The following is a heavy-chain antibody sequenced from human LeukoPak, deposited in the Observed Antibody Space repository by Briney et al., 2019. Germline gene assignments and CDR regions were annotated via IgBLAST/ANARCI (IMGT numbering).Heavy chain of an antibody. V-gene: IGHV1-2*02. J-gene: IGHJ4*02. D-gene: IGHD2-15*01. CDR3: ARGAPGSYCSGGSCPYFDY. CDR1: GYTFTGYY. Sequence: ASVKVSCKASGYTFTGYYMHWVRQAPGQGLEWMGWINPNSGGINYAQKFQGRVTMTRNTSISTAYMELSSLRSEDTAVYYCARGAPGSYCSGGSCPYFDYWGQGTLISVSS. CDR2: INPNSGGI.